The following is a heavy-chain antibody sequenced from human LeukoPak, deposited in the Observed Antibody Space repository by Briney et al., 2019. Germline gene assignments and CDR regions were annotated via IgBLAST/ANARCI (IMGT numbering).Heavy chain of an antibody. J-gene: IGHJ4*02. V-gene: IGHV3-74*01. CDR3: ARRGNYDSSFDY. Sequence: GGSLRLSCAASGFTFNNYCMHWVRQAPGKGPVWVSRINGDGSNTHSADSVKGRLTISRDNAKNSLYLQMNSLRDEDTAVYYCARRGNYDSSFDYWGQGTLVTVSS. CDR2: INGDGSNT. D-gene: IGHD3-22*01. CDR1: GFTFNNYC.